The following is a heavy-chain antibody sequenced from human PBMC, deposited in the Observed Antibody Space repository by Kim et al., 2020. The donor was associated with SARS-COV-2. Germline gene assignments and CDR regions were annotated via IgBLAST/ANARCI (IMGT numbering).Heavy chain of an antibody. J-gene: IGHJ4*02. V-gene: IGHV1-24*01. Sequence: GQKFQGRVTITEDTSKDKAYTELSSLRSEDTAVYYCATGQAYNWSYNFDYWGQGTLVTVSS. D-gene: IGHD1-7*01. CDR3: ATGQAYNWSYNFDY.